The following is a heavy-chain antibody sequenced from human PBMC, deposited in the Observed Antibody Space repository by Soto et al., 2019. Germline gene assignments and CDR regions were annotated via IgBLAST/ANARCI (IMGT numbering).Heavy chain of an antibody. CDR3: ARGGSSSGYYYYYYGMDV. Sequence: PGGSLRLSCAASGFTFSSYAMHWVRQAPGKGLEWVAVISYDGSNKYYADSVKGRFTISRDNSKNTLYLQMNSLRAEDTAVYYCARGGSSSGYYYYYYGMDVWGQGTTVTSP. CDR1: GFTFSSYA. D-gene: IGHD6-6*01. V-gene: IGHV3-30-3*01. CDR2: ISYDGSNK. J-gene: IGHJ6*02.